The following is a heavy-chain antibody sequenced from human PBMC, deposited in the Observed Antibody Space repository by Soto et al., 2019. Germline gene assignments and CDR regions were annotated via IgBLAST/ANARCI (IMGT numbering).Heavy chain of an antibody. CDR2: IIPIFGTA. CDR1: GGTFSSYA. J-gene: IGHJ6*02. D-gene: IGHD3-10*01. Sequence: QVQLVQSGAEVKKPGSSVKVSCKASGGTFSSYAISWVRQAPGQGLEWMGGIIPIFGTANYAQKIQGRVTITADEHTSTAYMELSSLRSEDAAVYYCGRGGYYGSGSLIRVFYYYGMDVWGQGTTVTVSS. CDR3: GRGGYYGSGSLIRVFYYYGMDV. V-gene: IGHV1-69*01.